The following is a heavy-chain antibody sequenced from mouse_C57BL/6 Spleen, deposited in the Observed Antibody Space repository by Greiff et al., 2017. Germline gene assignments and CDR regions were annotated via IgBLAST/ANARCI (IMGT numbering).Heavy chain of an antibody. D-gene: IGHD1-1*01. V-gene: IGHV14-1*01. Sequence: VQLQQSGAELVRPGASVKLSCTASGFNIKDYYMHWVKQRPEQGLEWIGRIDPEDGDTEYAPKFQGKATMTADTSSNTAYLQLSSLTSEDTAVYYCTGYYYGSSYGSWFAYWGQGTLVTVSA. CDR2: IDPEDGDT. J-gene: IGHJ3*01. CDR1: GFNIKDYY. CDR3: TGYYYGSSYGSWFAY.